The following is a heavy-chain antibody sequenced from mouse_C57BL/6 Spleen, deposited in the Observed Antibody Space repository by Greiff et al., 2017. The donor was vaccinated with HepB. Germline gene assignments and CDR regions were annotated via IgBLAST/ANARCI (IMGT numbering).Heavy chain of an antibody. V-gene: IGHV5-17*01. J-gene: IGHJ4*01. Sequence: EVHLVESGGGLVKPGGSLKLSCAASGFTFSDYGMHWVRQAPEKGLEWVAYISSGSSTIYYADTVKGRFTISRDNAKNTLFLQMTSLRSEDTAMYYCATLTVVAKMDYWGQGTSVTVSS. CDR2: ISSGSSTI. CDR1: GFTFSDYG. CDR3: ATLTVVAKMDY. D-gene: IGHD1-1*01.